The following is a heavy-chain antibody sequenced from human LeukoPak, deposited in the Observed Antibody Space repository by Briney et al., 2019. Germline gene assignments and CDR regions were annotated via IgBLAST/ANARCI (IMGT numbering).Heavy chain of an antibody. CDR2: INSDGSST. V-gene: IGHV3-74*01. CDR1: GFTFSSYW. CDR3: AKGRQWLPFIDN. D-gene: IGHD6-19*01. J-gene: IGHJ4*02. Sequence: GGSLRLSCAASGFTFSSYWMHWVRQAPGKGLVWVSRINSDGSSTSYADSVKGRFTISRDNSQNTQYLQMHSLRAEDTAVYYCAKGRQWLPFIDNWGQGTLVTVSS.